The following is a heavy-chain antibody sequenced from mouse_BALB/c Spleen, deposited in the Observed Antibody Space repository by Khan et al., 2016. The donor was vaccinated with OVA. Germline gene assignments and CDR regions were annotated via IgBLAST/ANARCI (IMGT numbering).Heavy chain of an antibody. V-gene: IGHV1-9*01. CDR1: GYTFSSYW. CDR3: VRNGNHWYFDV. Sequence: VQLQQSGAELMKPGASVKISCKATGYTFSSYWIEWVKQRPGHGLEWIGEILPGSGNTNCTENFKGKATFTADTSSNTAYMQLSSLTSEDSAVFYGVRNGNHWYFDVWGAGTTVTVAS. CDR2: ILPGSGNT. J-gene: IGHJ1*01. D-gene: IGHD4-1*01.